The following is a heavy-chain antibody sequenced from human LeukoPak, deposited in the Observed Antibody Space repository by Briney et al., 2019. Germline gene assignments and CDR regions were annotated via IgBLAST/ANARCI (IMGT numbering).Heavy chain of an antibody. V-gene: IGHV3-7*01. CDR1: GFIFSNAW. Sequence: GGSLRLSCAASGFIFSNAWMSWVRQLPGKGPEWVANINLDGSQKYYVDSVKGRFTIPRDNAENSLYLQMNSLRAEDTALYYCARKRPNYFDYWGQGTLVTVSS. J-gene: IGHJ4*02. CDR3: ARKRPNYFDY. CDR2: INLDGSQK.